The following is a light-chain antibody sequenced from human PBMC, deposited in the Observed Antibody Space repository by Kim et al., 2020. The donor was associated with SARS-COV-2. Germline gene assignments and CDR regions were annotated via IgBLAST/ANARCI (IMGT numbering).Light chain of an antibody. CDR2: GAS. J-gene: IGKJ1*01. Sequence: EIVMTQSPATLSVSPGERATLYCRASQSVSSDLAWYQQKPGQAPRLLIYGASTRATGIPARFSGSGSGTEFTLTISSLQSEDFAVYYCQQYNTWWTFGQGTKVDIK. CDR1: QSVSSD. V-gene: IGKV3-15*01. CDR3: QQYNTWWT.